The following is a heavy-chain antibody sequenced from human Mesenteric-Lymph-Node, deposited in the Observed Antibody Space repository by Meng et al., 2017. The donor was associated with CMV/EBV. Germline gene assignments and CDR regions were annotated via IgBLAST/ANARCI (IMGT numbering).Heavy chain of an antibody. V-gene: IGHV4-61*01. D-gene: IGHD7-27*01. CDR2: IYYSGST. CDR1: GGSVSSGSYY. J-gene: IGHJ4*02. Sequence: TGSGGSVSSGSYYWGWIRQPPGKGLEWIGFIYYSGSTNYNPSLKSRVTISVDTSKNQFSLKLSSVTAADTAVYYCARGPSNWGLRIDYWGQGTLVTVSS. CDR3: ARGPSNWGLRIDY.